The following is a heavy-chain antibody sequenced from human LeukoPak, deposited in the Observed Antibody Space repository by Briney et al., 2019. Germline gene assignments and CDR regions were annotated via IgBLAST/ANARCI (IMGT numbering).Heavy chain of an antibody. Sequence: ASVKVSCKASGYTFTGYYMHWVRQAPGKGLEWMGGFDPEDGETIYAQKFQGRVTMTEDTSTDTAYMELSSLRSEDTAVYYCATASSGSYQFDYWGQGTLVTVSS. CDR1: GYTFTGYY. J-gene: IGHJ4*02. V-gene: IGHV1-24*01. CDR2: FDPEDGET. CDR3: ATASSGSYQFDY. D-gene: IGHD1-26*01.